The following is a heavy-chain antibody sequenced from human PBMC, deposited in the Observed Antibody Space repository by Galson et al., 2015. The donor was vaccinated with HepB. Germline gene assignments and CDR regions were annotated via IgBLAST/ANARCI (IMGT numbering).Heavy chain of an antibody. V-gene: IGHV3-15*01. Sequence: SLRLSCAASGININNAWMTWVRQAPGKGLEWVGHIKSKSDGGTTDYAAPVKGRFIISRDDSENTVYLQMISLKTEDTGVYYCIGGDFVGHGLWGQGTLVTVSS. J-gene: IGHJ4*02. D-gene: IGHD2-21*01. CDR2: IKSKSDGGTT. CDR3: IGGDFVGHGL. CDR1: GININNAW.